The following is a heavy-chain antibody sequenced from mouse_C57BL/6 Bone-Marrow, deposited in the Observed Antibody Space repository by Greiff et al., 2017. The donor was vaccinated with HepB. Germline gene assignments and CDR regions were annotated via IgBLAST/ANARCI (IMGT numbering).Heavy chain of an antibody. D-gene: IGHD2-1*01. CDR3: ARGEGKALYYAMDY. CDR1: GYTFTDYY. Sequence: VQLQQSGPELVKPGASVKISCKASGYTFTDYYMNWVKQSHGKSLEWIGDINPNNGGTSYNQKFKGKATLTVDKSSSTAYMELRSLTSEDSAVYYCARGEGKALYYAMDYWGQGTSVTVSS. J-gene: IGHJ4*01. V-gene: IGHV1-26*01. CDR2: INPNNGGT.